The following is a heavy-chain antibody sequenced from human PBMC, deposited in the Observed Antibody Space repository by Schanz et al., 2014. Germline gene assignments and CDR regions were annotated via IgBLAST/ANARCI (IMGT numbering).Heavy chain of an antibody. D-gene: IGHD6-13*01. CDR2: MIGSGSSV. Sequence: EVQLLESGGRLVQPGGSLRLSCTVSGFTVNNYAMNWVRQAPGRGLEWVSRMIGSGSSVFYADSVKGRFTISRDNAKNSLYLQMNSLRAEDTALYYCARDSGSSSWYPSDYWGQGALVTVSS. CDR1: GFTVNNYA. CDR3: ARDSGSSSWYPSDY. V-gene: IGHV3-23*01. J-gene: IGHJ4*02.